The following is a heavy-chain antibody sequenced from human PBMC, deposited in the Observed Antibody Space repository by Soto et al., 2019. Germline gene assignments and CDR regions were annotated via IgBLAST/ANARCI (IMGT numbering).Heavy chain of an antibody. CDR3: ARGCERYDFWSGYYPWGDYCRDV. V-gene: IGHV3-23*01. J-gene: IGHJ6*02. CDR1: GFTFSSYA. D-gene: IGHD3-3*01. CDR2: ISGRGGRT. Sequence: EVQLLESGGGLVQPGGSLRLSCAASGFTFSSYAMSWVRQAPGERLEWVSAISGRGGRTYNEDSGKGRFTISRDKSKNQLYMKLHCRRAEDMAVYNFARGCERYDFWSGYYPWGDYCRDVWGRGTTVTVSS.